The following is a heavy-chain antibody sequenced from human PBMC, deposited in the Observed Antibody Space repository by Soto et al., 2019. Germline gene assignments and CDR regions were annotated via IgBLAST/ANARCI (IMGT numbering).Heavy chain of an antibody. Sequence: QVQLVQSGAEVKKPGASVKVSCKASGYTFTSYGISWVRQAPGQGLEWMGWISAYNGNTNYAQKLQGRVTMTTDTSTSTAYMELRSLRSHDTAVYYCARVGTTVTPFYYYGMDVWGQGTTVTVSS. CDR3: ARVGTTVTPFYYYGMDV. CDR2: ISAYNGNT. J-gene: IGHJ6*02. CDR1: GYTFTSYG. V-gene: IGHV1-18*01. D-gene: IGHD4-17*01.